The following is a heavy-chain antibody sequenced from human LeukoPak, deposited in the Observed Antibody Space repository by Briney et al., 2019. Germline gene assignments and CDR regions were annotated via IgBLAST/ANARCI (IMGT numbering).Heavy chain of an antibody. Sequence: PGGSRRLSCAASGSTFSSNAMRWVRQTPGKGLEWVANIKPDGSEKYHLDPVKGRFTISRDNVKNSLYLQMTGLRAEDTAVYYCARDGYNTIDYWGQGTLVTVSS. CDR3: ARDGYNTIDY. J-gene: IGHJ4*02. CDR2: IKPDGSEK. CDR1: GSTFSSNA. D-gene: IGHD5-24*01. V-gene: IGHV3-7*05.